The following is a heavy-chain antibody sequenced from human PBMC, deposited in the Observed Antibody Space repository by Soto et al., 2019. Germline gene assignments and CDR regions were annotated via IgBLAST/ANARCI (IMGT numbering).Heavy chain of an antibody. CDR1: GFTFSSYA. J-gene: IGHJ4*02. D-gene: IGHD5-12*01. CDR3: ARYGYSGYDSPTAFDY. Sequence: GGSLRLSCAASGFTFSSYAMHWVRQAPGKGLEWVAVISYDGSNKYYADSVKGRFTISRDNSKNTLYLQMNSLRAEDTAVYYCARYGYSGYDSPTAFDYWGQGTLVAVSS. V-gene: IGHV3-30-3*01. CDR2: ISYDGSNK.